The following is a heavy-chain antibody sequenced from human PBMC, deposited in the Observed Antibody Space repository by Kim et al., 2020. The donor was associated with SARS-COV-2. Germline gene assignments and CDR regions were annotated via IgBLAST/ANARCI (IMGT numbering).Heavy chain of an antibody. D-gene: IGHD3-9*01. J-gene: IGHJ6*02. CDR3: ARVSFLTGRPPYYYGMDV. V-gene: IGHV1-3*01. Sequence: QGRVTITRDTSASTAYMELSSLRSEDTAVYYCARVSFLTGRPPYYYGMDVWGQGTTVTVSS.